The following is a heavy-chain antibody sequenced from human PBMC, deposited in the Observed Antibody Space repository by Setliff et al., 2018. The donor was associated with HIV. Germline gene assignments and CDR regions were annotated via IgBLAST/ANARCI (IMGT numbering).Heavy chain of an antibody. CDR1: GFTFSSYW. V-gene: IGHV3-7*01. D-gene: IGHD3-9*01. CDR2: IKYDGSER. Sequence: GGSLRLSCAASGFTFSSYWMSWVRQAPGKGLEWVANIKYDGSERYYVGSVKGRFTISRDNAKNSLYLQMNSLRAEDTAVYYCAREPHELRYFDWLLYPAYYYYGMDVWGQGTTVTVSS. CDR3: AREPHELRYFDWLLYPAYYYYGMDV. J-gene: IGHJ6*02.